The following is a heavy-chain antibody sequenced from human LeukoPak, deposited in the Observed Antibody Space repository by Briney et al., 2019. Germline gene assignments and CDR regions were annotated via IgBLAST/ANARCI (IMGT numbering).Heavy chain of an antibody. V-gene: IGHV3-48*02. CDR3: AREGGSGSYSDY. J-gene: IGHJ4*02. CDR1: GFTFSSYN. CDR2: IRSSSGSR. Sequence: GGSLRLSCAASGFTFSSYNMNWVRQAPGKGLEWISFIRSSSGSRYYADSVKGRFTISRDNAENSLYLQMNSLRDEDTAVYYCAREGGSGSYSDYWGQGTLVTVSS. D-gene: IGHD3-10*01.